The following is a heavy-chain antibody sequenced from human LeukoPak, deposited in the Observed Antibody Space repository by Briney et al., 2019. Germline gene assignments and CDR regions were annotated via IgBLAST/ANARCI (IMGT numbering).Heavy chain of an antibody. D-gene: IGHD3-22*01. CDR2: IYHSGST. V-gene: IGHV4-38-2*01. J-gene: IGHJ4*02. CDR1: GYSISSDNY. CDR3: ARAPRDSSSSNYMRRFDY. Sequence: SETLSLTCAVSGYSISSDNYWVWIRQPPGQGLEWTGGIYHSGSTYCNPSLKSRVTMSVDTSKNQFSLKLSSVTAADTAVYYCARAPRDSSSSNYMRRFDYWGQGTLVTVSS.